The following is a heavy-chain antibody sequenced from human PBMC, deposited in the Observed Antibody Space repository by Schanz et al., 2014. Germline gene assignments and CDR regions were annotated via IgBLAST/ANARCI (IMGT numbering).Heavy chain of an antibody. V-gene: IGHV1-2*06. J-gene: IGHJ4*02. CDR2: INPNSGAT. D-gene: IGHD2-8*02. Sequence: QVQLVQSGAEVKKPGASVKVSCQASGYTFTGYYMHWVRQAPGQGLEWVGQINPNSGATIYAQNFQGRVTMTRDTSISTAYMELSRLRSDDTAVYYCARGLVRYFAYWGQGTLVTVSS. CDR1: GYTFTGYY. CDR3: ARGLVRYFAY.